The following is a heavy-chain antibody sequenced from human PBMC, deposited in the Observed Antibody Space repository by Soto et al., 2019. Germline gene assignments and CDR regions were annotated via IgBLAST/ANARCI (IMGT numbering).Heavy chain of an antibody. D-gene: IGHD2-2*01. J-gene: IGHJ6*02. Sequence: QVQLVQSGAEVKKPGSSVKVSCKASGGTFSSYAISWVRQAPGQGLEWMGGIIPIFGTANYAQKFQGRVTIPEDESTTTAYMERSSLRPEDTAVYYWARHVPAAGSDYGMDVGGQGTTFTVSS. CDR1: GGTFSSYA. CDR3: ARHVPAAGSDYGMDV. V-gene: IGHV1-69*12. CDR2: IIPIFGTA.